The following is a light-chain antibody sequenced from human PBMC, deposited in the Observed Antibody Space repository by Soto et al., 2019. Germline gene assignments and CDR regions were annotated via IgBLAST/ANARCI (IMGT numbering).Light chain of an antibody. J-gene: IGKJ5*01. CDR2: GAS. CDR1: QTISSRY. CDR3: QHYDSSSIT. V-gene: IGKV3-20*01. Sequence: EIVLTQSPGTLSVSPGERVTLSCRASQTISSRYLAGYQQKPGQAPRVLMYGASSRATGIPDRFSGSGSGTAFTLTIRSLQPEDFAVYYCQHYDSSSITFGQGTRLDIK.